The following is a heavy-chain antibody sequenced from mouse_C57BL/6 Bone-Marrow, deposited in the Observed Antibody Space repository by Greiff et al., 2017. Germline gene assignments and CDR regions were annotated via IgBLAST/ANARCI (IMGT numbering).Heavy chain of an antibody. D-gene: IGHD6-1*01. CDR3: ASLLREFLAMDY. J-gene: IGHJ4*01. V-gene: IGHV5-17*01. CDR1: GFTFSDYG. Sequence: DVMLVESGGGLVKPGGSLKLSCAASGFTFSDYGMHWVRQAPEKGLEWVAYISSGSSTIYYADTVKGRFTISRDNAKNTLFLQMTSLRSEDTAMYYCASLLREFLAMDYWGQGTSVTVSS. CDR2: ISSGSSTI.